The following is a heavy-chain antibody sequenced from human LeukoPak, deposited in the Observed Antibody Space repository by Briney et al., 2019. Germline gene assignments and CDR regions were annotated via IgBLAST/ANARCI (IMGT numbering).Heavy chain of an antibody. CDR1: GFTFSSYS. CDR3: ARDPTTVPMDEFDY. V-gene: IGHV3-21*01. J-gene: IGHJ4*02. CDR2: ISGSNSYI. D-gene: IGHD4-17*01. Sequence: TGGSLRLSCAASGFTFSSYSMNWVRQAPGKGLEWVSSISGSNSYIYYADSVKGRFTISRDNAKNSLYLQMNSLRAEDTAVYYCARDPTTVPMDEFDYWGQGTLVTVSS.